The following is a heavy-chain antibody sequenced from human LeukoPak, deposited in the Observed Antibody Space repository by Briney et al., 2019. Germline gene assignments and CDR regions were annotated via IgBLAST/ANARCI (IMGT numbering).Heavy chain of an antibody. CDR2: INPNSGGT. J-gene: IGHJ4*02. V-gene: IGHV1-2*04. CDR3: ARSYGDYLTPGGY. D-gene: IGHD4-17*01. CDR1: GYTFTTYA. Sequence: ASVKVSCKASGYTFTTYAMHWVRQAPGQRLEWMGWINPNSGGTNYAQKFQGWVTMTRDTSISTAYMELSRLRSDDTAVYYCARSYGDYLTPGGYWGQGTLVTVSS.